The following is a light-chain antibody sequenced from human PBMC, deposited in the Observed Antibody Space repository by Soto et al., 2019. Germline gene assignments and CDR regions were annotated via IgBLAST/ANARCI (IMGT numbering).Light chain of an antibody. CDR2: EVT. J-gene: IGLJ1*01. CDR3: SSYTSTNTPYV. Sequence: ALTQPASVSGSPGQSITISCTGSSSDVGAYNFVSWYQHHPGRAPKLILYEVTTRPSGVSSRFSGSKSGNTASLTISGLQADDEATYYCSSYTSTNTPYVFGTGTQLTVL. V-gene: IGLV2-14*01. CDR1: SSDVGAYNF.